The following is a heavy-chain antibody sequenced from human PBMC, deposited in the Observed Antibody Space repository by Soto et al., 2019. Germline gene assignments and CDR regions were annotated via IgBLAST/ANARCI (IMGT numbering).Heavy chain of an antibody. D-gene: IGHD5-18*01. Sequence: QVQLVESGGGLVKPGGSLRLSFASSGFSFSDYYMTWIRQAPGKGLEWVSYISSTSTTIYYADSVKGRSTISRDNAKNSLYLQLSSLRAEDTAVYYCARLGYTYGLDSWGQGTLVTVSS. CDR2: ISSTSTTI. V-gene: IGHV3-11*01. J-gene: IGHJ4*02. CDR1: GFSFSDYY. CDR3: ARLGYTYGLDS.